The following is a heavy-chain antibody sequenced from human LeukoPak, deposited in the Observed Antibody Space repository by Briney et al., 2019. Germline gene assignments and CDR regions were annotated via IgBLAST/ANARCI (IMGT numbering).Heavy chain of an antibody. D-gene: IGHD3-22*01. CDR1: GFTFSAFW. Sequence: GGSLILSCAASGFTFSAFWMHWVRQAPGKGLVWVSRINSDDSRTTYADSVKGRFTISRDNAKNTLYLQMNSLRAEDTAVYYCARGLVHDTSGYYSDYWGQGTLVTVSS. V-gene: IGHV3-74*01. CDR3: ARGLVHDTSGYYSDY. CDR2: INSDDSRT. J-gene: IGHJ4*02.